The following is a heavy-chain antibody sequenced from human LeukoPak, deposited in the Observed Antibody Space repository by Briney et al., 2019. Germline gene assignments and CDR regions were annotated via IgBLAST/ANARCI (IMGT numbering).Heavy chain of an antibody. V-gene: IGHV4-59*08. CDR2: IDYSGST. CDR3: ARHGYGVYYFDY. D-gene: IGHD5-18*01. J-gene: IGHJ4*02. Sequence: FLCCASCGTFFSDYNWWWIREPRGERLWWIGNIDYSGSTNYTHSLKSRVTISIDTSKNPFSLKLSSVTAADTAVYYCARHGYGVYYFDYWGQGTLVTVSS. CDR1: GTFFSDYN.